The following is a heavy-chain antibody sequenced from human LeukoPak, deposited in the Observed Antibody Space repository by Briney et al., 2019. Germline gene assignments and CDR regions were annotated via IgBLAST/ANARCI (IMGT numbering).Heavy chain of an antibody. CDR2: ISGSGGST. V-gene: IGHV3-23*01. D-gene: IGHD3-22*01. CDR1: GFSFSSYA. Sequence: GGSLRLSCAASGFSFSSYAMSWVREAPGEGLEWVSAISGSGGSTYYADSVKGRFTFSRDNSKNTLYLQMNSLRAEDTAVYYCAEGTWFKGFDYWGQGTLVTVSS. CDR3: AEGTWFKGFDY. J-gene: IGHJ4*02.